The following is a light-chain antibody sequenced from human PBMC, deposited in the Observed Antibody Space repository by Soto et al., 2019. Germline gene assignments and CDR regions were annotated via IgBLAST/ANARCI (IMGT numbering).Light chain of an antibody. J-gene: IGLJ1*01. CDR2: DVT. CDR1: SSDVGGYNY. Sequence: QSVLTQPASGSGVPGQSIPISCTGNSSDVGGYNYVSWYQQHPAKAPKLMIYDVTSRPSGVSTRFSGSKSGNTASLTISGLQAEDEADYYCSSYTSNNTLVFGTGTKVTVL. V-gene: IGLV2-14*03. CDR3: SSYTSNNTLV.